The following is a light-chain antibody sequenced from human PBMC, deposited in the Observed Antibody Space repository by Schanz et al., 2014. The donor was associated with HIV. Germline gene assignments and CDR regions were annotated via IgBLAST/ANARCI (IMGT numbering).Light chain of an antibody. CDR2: AAS. V-gene: IGKV1-9*01. CDR1: QGISSY. CDR3: QQYDTDSYT. J-gene: IGKJ2*01. Sequence: IQLTQSPSSLSASVGDRVTITCRASQGISSYLAWYQQRPGKAPRVLIYAASTLQRGVPSRFSGSGSGTEFTLTISSLQPEDFATYFCQQYDTDSYTFGQGTKLEIK.